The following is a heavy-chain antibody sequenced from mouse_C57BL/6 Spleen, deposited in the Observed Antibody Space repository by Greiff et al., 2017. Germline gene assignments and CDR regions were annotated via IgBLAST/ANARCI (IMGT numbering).Heavy chain of an antibody. J-gene: IGHJ4*01. Sequence: EVQLVEPEGGLVQPGSSLKLSCTASGFTFSDYYMAWVRQVPEKGLEWVANINYDGSSTYYLDSLKSRFIISRDNAKNSLYLQMSSLKSEYTATYYGARDQGWLGGAYYAMDDWGQGTSVTVSS. CDR3: ARDQGWLGGAYYAMDD. D-gene: IGHD2-3*01. CDR1: GFTFSDYY. CDR2: INYDGSST. V-gene: IGHV5-16*01.